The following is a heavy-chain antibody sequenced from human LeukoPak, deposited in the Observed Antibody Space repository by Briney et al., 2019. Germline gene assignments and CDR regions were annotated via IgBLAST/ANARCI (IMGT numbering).Heavy chain of an antibody. CDR1: GGSISSSSYY. Sequence: PSETLSLTCTVSGGSISSSSYYWGWIRQPPGKGLEWIGSIYYSGSTYYNPSLKSRVTISVDTSKNQFSLKLSSVTAADTAVYYCAREYESIDYWGQGTLVTVSS. CDR3: AREYESIDY. D-gene: IGHD3-3*01. J-gene: IGHJ4*02. CDR2: IYYSGST. V-gene: IGHV4-39*07.